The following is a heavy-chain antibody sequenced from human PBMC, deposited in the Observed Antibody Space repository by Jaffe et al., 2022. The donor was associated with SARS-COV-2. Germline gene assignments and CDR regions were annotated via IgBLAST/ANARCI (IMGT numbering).Heavy chain of an antibody. J-gene: IGHJ6*02. V-gene: IGHV2-70*01. CDR1: GFSLSTSGMC. D-gene: IGHD6-13*01. CDR2: IDWDDDK. CDR3: ARNGIAAAGTHYGMDV. Sequence: QVTLRESGPALVKPTQTLTLTCTFSGFSLSTSGMCVSWIRQPPGKALEWLALIDWDDDKYYSTSLKTRLTISKDTSKNQVVLTMTNMDPVDTATYYCARNGIAAAGTHYGMDVWGQGTTVTVSS.